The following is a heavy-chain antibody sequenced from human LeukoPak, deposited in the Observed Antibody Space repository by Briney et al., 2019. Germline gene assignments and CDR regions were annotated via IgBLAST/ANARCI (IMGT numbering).Heavy chain of an antibody. V-gene: IGHV1-2*02. D-gene: IGHD2-21*01. Sequence: ASVKVSCKASGYSFSDFHVHWVRQAPGQGLEWMGWFSVTSGGASYAPKFQGRVTMTRDTSISTAYVELSGLTSDDSAAYYCARDPVDGYYHLDYWGQGTQVTVSS. CDR3: ARDPVDGYYHLDY. CDR1: GYSFSDFH. CDR2: FSVTSGGA. J-gene: IGHJ4*02.